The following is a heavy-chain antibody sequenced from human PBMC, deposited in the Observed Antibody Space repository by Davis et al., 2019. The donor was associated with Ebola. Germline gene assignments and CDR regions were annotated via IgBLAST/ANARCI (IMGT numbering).Heavy chain of an antibody. J-gene: IGHJ6*02. V-gene: IGHV3-20*04. CDR2: LNLEGNRI. CDR1: GFLFEDYG. D-gene: IGHD2-15*01. Sequence: GESLKIPCAASGFLFEDYGMTWVRHAPGQGLEWVSGLNLEGNRIGYGDSVKGRFTISRDNAKNSLYLQMNSLRAEDTALYYCARVGYCSGGFQCAADVWGQGTTVIVSS. CDR3: ARVGYCSGGFQCAADV.